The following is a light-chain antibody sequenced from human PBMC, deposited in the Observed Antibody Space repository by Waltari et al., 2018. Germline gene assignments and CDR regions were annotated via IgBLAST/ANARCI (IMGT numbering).Light chain of an antibody. CDR2: EDT. J-gene: IGLJ2*01. CDR3: YSTDSSYNHRV. V-gene: IGLV3-10*01. CDR1: ALPKKS. Sequence: YELTQPPSVSVSPGQTARITCSGDALPKKSAYWYQQKSGQAPVLVIFEDTKRPSGIPERFSGSSSGTMATLTISGAQVEDEADYYCYSTDSSYNHRVFGGGTKLTVL.